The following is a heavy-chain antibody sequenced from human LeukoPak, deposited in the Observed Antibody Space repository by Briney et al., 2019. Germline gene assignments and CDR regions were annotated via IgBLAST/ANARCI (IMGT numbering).Heavy chain of an antibody. CDR1: GFTFSSYA. CDR2: ISGSDVST. CDR3: AKDRASQSGYGGILPYYFDN. D-gene: IGHD4-23*01. V-gene: IGHV3-23*01. J-gene: IGHJ4*02. Sequence: GGSLRLSCAASGFTFSSYAMSLVRQAPGKGLEWVSGISGSDVSTYYADSVKGRFTISRDNSKNTLFLQMNSLRTEDTAVYYCAKDRASQSGYGGILPYYFDNWGQGTLVTVSS.